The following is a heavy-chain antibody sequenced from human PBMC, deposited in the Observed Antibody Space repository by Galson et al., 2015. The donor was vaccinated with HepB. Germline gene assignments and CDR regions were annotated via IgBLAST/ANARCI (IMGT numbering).Heavy chain of an antibody. CDR1: GFTVSRNY. V-gene: IGHV3-53*01. D-gene: IGHD3-22*01. CDR2: IYSGGST. Sequence: SLRLSCAASGFTVSRNYMSWVRQAPGKGLEWVSVIYSGGSTYYADSVKGRFTISRDNSKNTLYLQMNSLRAEDTAVYYCARENYYDGSAYVDYWGQGTLVTVSS. CDR3: ARENYYDGSAYVDY. J-gene: IGHJ4*02.